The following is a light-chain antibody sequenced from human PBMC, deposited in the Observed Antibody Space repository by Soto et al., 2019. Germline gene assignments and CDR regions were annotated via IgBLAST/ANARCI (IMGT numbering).Light chain of an antibody. CDR3: ATWDSSLSAGV. CDR1: SPNIENNY. CDR2: EDT. Sequence: QPVLTHPPSGSAVPRQKGTISCSGNSPNIENNYVSWYQQLPETAPNLLIYEDTTRPSGIPDRFSGSKSGTSATLGITGLQTGDEADYYCATWDSSLSAGVFGTGTKVTVL. J-gene: IGLJ1*01. V-gene: IGLV1-51*02.